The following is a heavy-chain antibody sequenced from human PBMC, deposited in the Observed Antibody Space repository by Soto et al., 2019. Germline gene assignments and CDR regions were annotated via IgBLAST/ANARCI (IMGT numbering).Heavy chain of an antibody. V-gene: IGHV4-30-4*01. CDR3: ARVYCRGGSCYLGGSWFER. CDR2: IYYSGST. J-gene: IGHJ5*02. D-gene: IGHD2-15*01. Sequence: SETLSLTCTVSVVSISSGDYYWSWIRQPPGKGLEWIGYIYYSGSTYYNPSLKSRVTISVDTSKNQFSLKLSSVTAADTAVYYCARVYCRGGSCYLGGSWFERLGQGTLGIVSS. CDR1: VVSISSGDYY.